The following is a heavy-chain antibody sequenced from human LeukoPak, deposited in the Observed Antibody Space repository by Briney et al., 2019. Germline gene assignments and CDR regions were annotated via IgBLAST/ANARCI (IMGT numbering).Heavy chain of an antibody. D-gene: IGHD4-11*01. J-gene: IGHJ4*02. CDR2: ISPSGDIT. V-gene: IGHV3-23*01. CDR1: GFIFSSHS. CDR3: ARVSGADDYSNPFDY. Sequence: GGSLRLSCAASGFIFSSHSMNWVRQAPGKGLEWVSGISPSGDITYYADSVKGRFTISRDNAKNSLYLQMNSLRAEDTALYYCARVSGADDYSNPFDYWGQGTLVTVSS.